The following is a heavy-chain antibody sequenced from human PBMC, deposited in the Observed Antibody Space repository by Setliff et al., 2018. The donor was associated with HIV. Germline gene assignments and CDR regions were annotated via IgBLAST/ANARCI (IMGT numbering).Heavy chain of an antibody. Sequence: SETLSLTCTVSGGSIINYFWGWIRMPPGKGLEWIGYIYYSGSTDYNPSLKSRVTISVDTSKNQFSLKLSSVTAADTAVYYCAREHFWSGYYSYDAFDIWGQGTMVTVSS. V-gene: IGHV4-59*12. CDR3: AREHFWSGYYSYDAFDI. CDR2: IYYSGST. D-gene: IGHD3-3*02. J-gene: IGHJ3*02. CDR1: GGSIINYF.